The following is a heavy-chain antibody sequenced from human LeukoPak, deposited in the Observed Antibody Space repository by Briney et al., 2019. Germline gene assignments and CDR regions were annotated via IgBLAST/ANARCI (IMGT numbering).Heavy chain of an antibody. J-gene: IGHJ4*02. V-gene: IGHV3-9*01. D-gene: IGHD6-25*01. CDR3: AKDFRAAPREGYFDY. CDR2: ISWNSGSI. Sequence: GGSLRLSCAASGFTFDDYAMHWVRQAPGKGLEWVSGISWNSGSIGYADSVKGRFTISRDNAKNSLYPQMNSLRAEDTALYYCAKDFRAAPREGYFDYWGQGTLVTVSS. CDR1: GFTFDDYA.